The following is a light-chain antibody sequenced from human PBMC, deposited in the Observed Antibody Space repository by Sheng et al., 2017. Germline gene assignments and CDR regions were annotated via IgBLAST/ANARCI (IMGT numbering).Light chain of an antibody. V-gene: IGKV1D-13*01. CDR3: QQLTDYPLT. Sequence: AVQLTQSPSSLSASVGDRVTITCRASQGITGALAWYQQKPGRAPILLISDASTLESGVPSRFSGSGSATDFTLTISSLHPEDFATYYCQQLTDYPLTFGGGTKVEI. J-gene: IGKJ4*01. CDR2: DAS. CDR1: QGITGA.